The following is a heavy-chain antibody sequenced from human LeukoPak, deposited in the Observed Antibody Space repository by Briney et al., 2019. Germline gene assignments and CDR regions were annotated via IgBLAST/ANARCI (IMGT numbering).Heavy chain of an antibody. J-gene: IGHJ4*02. CDR3: ARGSVLEQWLIPGVY. D-gene: IGHD6-19*01. V-gene: IGHV6-1*01. Sequence: SQTLSLTCAISGDSVSSNSAAWNWIRQSPSRGLEWLGRTYYRSKWYYDYAVAVKSRISINPDTSKNQFSLQLSSVTPEDTAVYYCARGSVLEQWLIPGVYWGQGTLVTVSS. CDR2: TYYRSKWYY. CDR1: GDSVSSNSAA.